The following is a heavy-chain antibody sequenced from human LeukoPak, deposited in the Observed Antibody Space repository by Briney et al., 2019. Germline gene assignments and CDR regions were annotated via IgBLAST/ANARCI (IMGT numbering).Heavy chain of an antibody. V-gene: IGHV3-21*01. D-gene: IGHD3-22*01. Sequence: GGSLRLSCAASGFTFSSYSMNWVRQAPGKGLEWVSSISSSSSYIYYADSVKGRFTISRDNAKNSLYLQMNSLRAEDTAVYYCARDSRVVAINVWFDPWGQGTLVTVSS. CDR3: ARDSRVVAINVWFDP. CDR1: GFTFSSYS. J-gene: IGHJ5*02. CDR2: ISSSSSYI.